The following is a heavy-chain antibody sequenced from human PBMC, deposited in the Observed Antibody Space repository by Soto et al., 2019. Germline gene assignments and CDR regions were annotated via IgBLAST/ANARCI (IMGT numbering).Heavy chain of an antibody. CDR2: IYYSGST. J-gene: IGHJ3*01. V-gene: IGHV4-61*01. D-gene: IGHD2-15*01. CDR1: GDSVSSGSSY. CDR3: VRQQSADCSGGTCYHASDF. Sequence: PSETLSLTCTVSGDSVSSGSSYWGWIRQPPGKALEWIGYIYYSGSTNYNPSLKSRVTISVDTSKNQFSLKLSSVTAADTAVYYCVRQQSADCSGGTCYHASDFWGQGTMVTVSS.